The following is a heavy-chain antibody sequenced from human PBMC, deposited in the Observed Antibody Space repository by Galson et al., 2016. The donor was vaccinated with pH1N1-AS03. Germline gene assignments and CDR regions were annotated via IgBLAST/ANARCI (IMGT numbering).Heavy chain of an antibody. J-gene: IGHJ4*02. CDR2: INPSGDST. D-gene: IGHD3-22*01. CDR3: VARTKYDDITGDKYYFDY. V-gene: IGHV1-46*02. CDR1: GHTFNTYY. Sequence: SVKVSCKASGHTFNTYYIHWVRQAPGQGLEWMGVINPSGDSTTYAQKLQGRVSFTRDTSAGTVSMELSGLRSEETAVFFCVARTKYDDITGDKYYFDYWGQGTLVTVSS.